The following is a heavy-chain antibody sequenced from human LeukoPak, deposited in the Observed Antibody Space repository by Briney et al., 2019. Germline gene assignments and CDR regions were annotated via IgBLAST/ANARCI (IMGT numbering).Heavy chain of an antibody. CDR1: GFTFARHA. D-gene: IGHD6-13*01. CDR3: AREGGSCTSNSCSDYFDY. Sequence: PGGSPRLPCEGSGFTFARHALTWVRQAPGKGLEWVSTISGGGGSTHYADSVKGRFTISRDNSKDTVFLQMDNLRADDTAIYYCAREGGSCTSNSCSDYFDYWGQGTLVTVSS. J-gene: IGHJ4*02. CDR2: ISGGGGST. V-gene: IGHV3-23*01.